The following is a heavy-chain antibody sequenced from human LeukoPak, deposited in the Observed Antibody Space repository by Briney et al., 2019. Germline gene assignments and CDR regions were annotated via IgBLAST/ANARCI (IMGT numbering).Heavy chain of an antibody. J-gene: IGHJ4*02. D-gene: IGHD6-6*01. CDR3: ARKASYSSSAYNPHYFDY. CDR1: GFTFDDYA. V-gene: IGHV3-9*01. Sequence: GGSLRLSCAASGFTFDDYAMHWVRQAPGKGLEWVSGISWNSGSIVYAESVKGRFTISRDNAKNSLYLQMNSLRAEDTAFYYCARKASYSSSAYNPHYFDYWGQGALVTVSS. CDR2: ISWNSGSI.